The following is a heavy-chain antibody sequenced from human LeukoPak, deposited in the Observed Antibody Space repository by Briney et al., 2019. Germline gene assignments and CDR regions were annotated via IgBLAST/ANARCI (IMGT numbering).Heavy chain of an antibody. Sequence: ASVKVSCKVSGYTLTELSMHWVRQAPGKGLEWMGGFDPEDGETIYAQKFQGRGTMTEDTSTDTAYMELSSLRSEDTAVYYCATVRRWLFHNWFDPWGQGTLVTVSS. CDR2: FDPEDGET. V-gene: IGHV1-24*01. CDR1: GYTLTELS. J-gene: IGHJ5*02. D-gene: IGHD3-22*01. CDR3: ATVRRWLFHNWFDP.